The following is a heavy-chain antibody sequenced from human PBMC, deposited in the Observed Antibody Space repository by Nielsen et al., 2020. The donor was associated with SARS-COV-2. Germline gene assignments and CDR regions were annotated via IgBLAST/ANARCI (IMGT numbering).Heavy chain of an antibody. D-gene: IGHD2-15*01. J-gene: IGHJ5*02. CDR2: ISGSGGST. CDR3: ARSVEAATNWFDP. Sequence: GGSLRLSCAASGFTFSSYAMSWVRQAPGKGLEWVSAISGSGGSTYYADSVKGRFTISRDNSKNTLYLQMNSLRIEDTAVYYCARSVEAATNWFDPWGQGTLVTVSS. V-gene: IGHV3-23*01. CDR1: GFTFSSYA.